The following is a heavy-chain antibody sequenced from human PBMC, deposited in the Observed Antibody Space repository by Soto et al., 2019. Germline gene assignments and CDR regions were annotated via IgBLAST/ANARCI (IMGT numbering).Heavy chain of an antibody. CDR1: GFSFSSYA. Sequence: EVQLLESGGGLVQPGGSVRLSCAASGFSFSSYAMSWVRQTPGKGLEWVSSISGSGSSTYYADSVKGRFTISRDNSKNTLYLQMNSLRAEDTAVYYCAKEGQQPDDWGQGTLVTVSS. CDR2: ISGSGSST. V-gene: IGHV3-23*01. CDR3: AKEGQQPDD. D-gene: IGHD6-13*01. J-gene: IGHJ4*02.